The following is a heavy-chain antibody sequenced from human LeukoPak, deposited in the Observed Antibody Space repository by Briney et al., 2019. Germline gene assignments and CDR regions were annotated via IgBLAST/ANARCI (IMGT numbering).Heavy chain of an antibody. Sequence: RTGGSLRLSCAVSGFTFSRYWMTWVRQAPGKGLEWVANIKVDGSEKYYVDAVKGRFTISRDNAKDSLYLQMNGLRAEDTAIYYRARAQWTAFDYYYYMDVWGKGTTVTVSS. V-gene: IGHV3-7*01. J-gene: IGHJ6*03. CDR2: IKVDGSEK. D-gene: IGHD3/OR15-3a*01. CDR3: ARAQWTAFDYYYYMDV. CDR1: GFTFSRYW.